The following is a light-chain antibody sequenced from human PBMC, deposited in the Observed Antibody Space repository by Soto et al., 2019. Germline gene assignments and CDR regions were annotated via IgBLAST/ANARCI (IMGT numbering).Light chain of an antibody. Sequence: DVVMTQSPLSLPVTLGEPASISCRCSRGLGYGDGKAYWNGFQRRPGQSPRRLIYKALNLGSGDPDTISGSKSDTHITLQINSVKAEQVGVYYCKQGTHWPPTFGRGTRVEI. CDR2: KAL. V-gene: IGKV2-30*01. CDR3: KQGTHWPPT. CDR1: RGLGYGDGKAY. J-gene: IGKJ1*01.